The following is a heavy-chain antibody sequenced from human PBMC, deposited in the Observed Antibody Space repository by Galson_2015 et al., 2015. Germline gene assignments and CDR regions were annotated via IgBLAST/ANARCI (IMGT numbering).Heavy chain of an antibody. V-gene: IGHV3-23*01. CDR3: AKRKYCSSTTCYGFDY. J-gene: IGHJ4*02. CDR2: ASSDDSAA. Sequence: SLRLSCATSGFPFSNYAMSWVRQAPGKGLEWVSAASSDDSAAYYADSVKGRFTISRDNSKYTLYLQMNSLRAEDTALYYCAKRKYCSSTTCYGFDYWGQGTLVTVSS. D-gene: IGHD2-2*01. CDR1: GFPFSNYA.